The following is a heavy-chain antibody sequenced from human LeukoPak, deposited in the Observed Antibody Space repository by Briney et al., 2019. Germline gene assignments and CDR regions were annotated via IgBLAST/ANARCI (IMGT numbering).Heavy chain of an antibody. CDR2: ITYDGGST. V-gene: IGHV3-43*01. Sequence: PGGSLRLSCAASGFTFDDYTMHWVRQAPGKGLEWVSLITYDGGSTFYADSVKGRFTISRDNAKNSLYLQINSLRAEDTAVYYCAREADDGVYYFDYWGQGTLVTVSS. CDR3: AREADDGVYYFDY. CDR1: GFTFDDYT. D-gene: IGHD5-24*01. J-gene: IGHJ4*02.